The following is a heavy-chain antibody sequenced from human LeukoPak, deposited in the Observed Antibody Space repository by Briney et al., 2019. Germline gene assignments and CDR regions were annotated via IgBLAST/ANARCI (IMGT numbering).Heavy chain of an antibody. D-gene: IGHD3-22*01. V-gene: IGHV4-34*01. Sequence: PSETLSLTCTVSGGSISNYYWSWIRQPPGKGLEWIGEINHSGSTNYNPSLKSRVTISVDTSKNQFSLKLSSVTAADTAVYYCARGDSSVVANDYWGQGTLVTVSS. CDR3: ARGDSSVVANDY. J-gene: IGHJ4*02. CDR1: GGSISNYY. CDR2: INHSGST.